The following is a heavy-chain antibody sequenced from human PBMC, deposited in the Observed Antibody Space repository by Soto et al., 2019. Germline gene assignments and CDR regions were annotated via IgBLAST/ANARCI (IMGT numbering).Heavy chain of an antibody. Sequence: SETLSLTCTVSGGSLSSYYWSWIRQPPGKGLEWIGYIYYSGGTNYNPSLKSRVTISVDTSKNQFSLKLSSVTAADTAVYYCARDRRDGYYDYWGQGTLGTVS. CDR2: IYYSGGT. CDR1: GGSLSSYY. CDR3: ARDRRDGYYDY. V-gene: IGHV4-59*01. J-gene: IGHJ4*02.